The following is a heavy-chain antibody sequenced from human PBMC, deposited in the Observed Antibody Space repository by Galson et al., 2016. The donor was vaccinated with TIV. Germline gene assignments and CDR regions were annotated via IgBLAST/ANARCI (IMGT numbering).Heavy chain of an antibody. CDR3: TRDRRIAAHRVMDV. J-gene: IGHJ6*02. Sequence: SVKVSCKATGYTFTSFGIAWVRQAPGQGLEWMGWISGYNGKTYYAQKFQDRVTMTTDTSTNTAYMELRSLRSDDTAVYYCTRDRRIAAHRVMDVWGQGTAVTVSS. CDR2: ISGYNGKT. CDR1: GYTFTSFG. V-gene: IGHV1-18*01. D-gene: IGHD6-6*01.